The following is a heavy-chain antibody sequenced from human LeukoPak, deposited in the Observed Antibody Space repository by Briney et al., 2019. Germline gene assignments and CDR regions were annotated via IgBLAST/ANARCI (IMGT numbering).Heavy chain of an antibody. J-gene: IGHJ3*02. CDR1: GFTFSSYG. CDR3: ARDRIGGHSSSHAFDI. D-gene: IGHD6-6*01. Sequence: GGSLRLSCAASGFTFSSYGMHWVRQAPGKGLEWGAVIWYDGSNTYYADSVKGRFTISRDNSKNTLYLQMNSLRAEDTAVYYCARDRIGGHSSSHAFDIWGQGTMVTVSS. CDR2: IWYDGSNT. V-gene: IGHV3-33*01.